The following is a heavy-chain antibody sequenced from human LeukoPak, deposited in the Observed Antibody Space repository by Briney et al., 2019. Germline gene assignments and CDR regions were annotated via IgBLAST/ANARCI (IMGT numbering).Heavy chain of an antibody. V-gene: IGHV7-4-1*02. D-gene: IGHD3-16*01. CDR1: GYTFTSYA. Sequence: ASVKVSCKASGYTFTSYALNWVRQAPGQGLEWMGWINTNTGTPTYAQGFTGRFVFSLDTSVSTAYLQISSLKAEDTPVYYCARETYRYFDYWGQGTLVTVSS. J-gene: IGHJ4*02. CDR2: INTNTGTP. CDR3: ARETYRYFDY.